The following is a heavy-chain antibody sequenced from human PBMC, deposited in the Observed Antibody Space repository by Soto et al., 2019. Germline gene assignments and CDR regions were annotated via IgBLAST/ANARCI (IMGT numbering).Heavy chain of an antibody. Sequence: PGGSLRLSCAASGFTFSDHAMSWVRQAPGKGLEWVSAISGSAFSGSTHYADSVKGRFTISRDNSMNTLFLQMNSLRAEDTALYFCATWHLREHAYDIWGQGTMVTVSS. CDR1: GFTFSDHA. J-gene: IGHJ3*02. V-gene: IGHV3-23*01. CDR2: ISGSAFSGST. D-gene: IGHD5-12*01. CDR3: ATWHLREHAYDI.